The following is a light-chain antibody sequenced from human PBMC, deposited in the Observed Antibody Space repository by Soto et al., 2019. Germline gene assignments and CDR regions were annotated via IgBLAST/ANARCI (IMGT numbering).Light chain of an antibody. CDR3: QNRNNWPPDAT. CDR2: GAS. CDR1: QSVGSY. J-gene: IGKJ2*01. V-gene: IGKV3-11*01. Sequence: EIVLTQSPATLSLSPGDRVTLSCRASQSVGSYLAWYQQKPGQAPRLLIYGASNRATGIPDRFSGSGSGTDFTLTISSLEPEDFAVYFCQNRNNWPPDATFGQGTRLEIK.